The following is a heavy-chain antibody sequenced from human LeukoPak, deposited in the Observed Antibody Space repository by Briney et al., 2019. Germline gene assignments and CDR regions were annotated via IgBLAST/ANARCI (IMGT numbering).Heavy chain of an antibody. V-gene: IGHV3-11*01. CDR2: ISNRGKTT. CDR1: GFDFSDYF. D-gene: IGHD3-22*01. Sequence: GGSLRLSCAASGFDFSDYFMTWIRQAPGKGLEWVAYISNRGKTTHYADSVKGRFTISRDNYKNTLYLQMNSLRAEDTAVYYCAKVDYYDSSGNYPNWFDPWGQGTLVTVSS. J-gene: IGHJ5*02. CDR3: AKVDYYDSSGNYPNWFDP.